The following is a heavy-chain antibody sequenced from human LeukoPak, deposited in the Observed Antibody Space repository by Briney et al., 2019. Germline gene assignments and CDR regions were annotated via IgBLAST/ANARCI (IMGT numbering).Heavy chain of an antibody. J-gene: IGHJ4*02. Sequence: PSETLSLTCTVSGGSINSNNYYWGWIRQPPGKGLEWIGSIYYSGSTYYNPSLKSRVTISVDTSKNQFSLKLSSVTAADTAVYYCARVVGVKGYFDYWGQGTLVTVSS. CDR1: GGSINSNNYY. D-gene: IGHD1-26*01. CDR3: ARVVGVKGYFDY. V-gene: IGHV4-39*07. CDR2: IYYSGST.